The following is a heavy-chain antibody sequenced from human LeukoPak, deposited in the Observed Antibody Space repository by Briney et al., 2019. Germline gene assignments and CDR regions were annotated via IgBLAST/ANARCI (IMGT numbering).Heavy chain of an antibody. CDR3: AKDHLYYDSSGYLDY. V-gene: IGHV3-30*02. D-gene: IGHD3-22*01. CDR2: IRYDGSNK. CDR1: GFTFSSYG. J-gene: IGHJ4*02. Sequence: GGSLRLXCAASGFTFSSYGMHWVRQAPGKGLEWVAFIRYDGSNKYYADSVKGRFTISRDNSKNTLYLQMNSLRAEDTAVYYCAKDHLYYDSSGYLDYWGQGTLVTVSS.